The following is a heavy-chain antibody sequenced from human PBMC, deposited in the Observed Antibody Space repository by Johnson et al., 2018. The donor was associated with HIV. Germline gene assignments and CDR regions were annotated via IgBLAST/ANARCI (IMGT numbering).Heavy chain of an antibody. CDR2: ISYDGSNK. D-gene: IGHD2-15*01. Sequence: QVQLVESGGGVVRPGRSLRLSCAASGFTFSSYAMHWVRQAPGKGLEWVAVISYDGSNKYYADSVKGRFTVSREDAKNSLYLQMNSLRAGDTALYYCARAVCRGGRCYSHDAFDIWGQGTMVTVSS. V-gene: IGHV3-30*14. CDR1: GFTFSSYA. J-gene: IGHJ3*02. CDR3: ARAVCRGGRCYSHDAFDI.